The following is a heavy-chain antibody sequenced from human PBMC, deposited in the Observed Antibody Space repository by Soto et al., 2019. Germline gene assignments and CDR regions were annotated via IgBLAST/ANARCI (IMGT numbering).Heavy chain of an antibody. J-gene: IGHJ6*02. Sequence: AVKVSCKASGGTFSSYAISWVRQAPGQGLEWMGGIIPIFGTANYAQKFQGRVTITADKSTSTAYMELSSLRSEDTAVYYCARDRNWNDVGYYYYGMDVWGQGTTVTVSS. CDR2: IIPIFGTA. V-gene: IGHV1-69*06. CDR3: ARDRNWNDVGYYYYGMDV. D-gene: IGHD1-1*01. CDR1: GGTFSSYA.